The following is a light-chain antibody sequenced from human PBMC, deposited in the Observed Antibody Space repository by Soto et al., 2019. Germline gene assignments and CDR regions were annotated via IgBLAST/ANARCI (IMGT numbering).Light chain of an antibody. Sequence: DIQMTQSPSSLSASVGDKVTITCRASQGSSNYLAWYQQKPGKVPTLLIYSASTLQSGVPSRFSGSGSGTAFTLTISSLQPEDVAPYYCQRYDSAPWTFGQGTKVESK. CDR2: SAS. CDR1: QGSSNY. J-gene: IGKJ1*01. CDR3: QRYDSAPWT. V-gene: IGKV1-27*01.